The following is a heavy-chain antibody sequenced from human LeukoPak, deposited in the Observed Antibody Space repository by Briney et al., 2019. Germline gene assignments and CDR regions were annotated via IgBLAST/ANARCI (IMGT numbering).Heavy chain of an antibody. V-gene: IGHV1-18*01. CDR1: GYTFTSYG. J-gene: IGHJ4*02. Sequence: ASVKVSCKASGYTFTSYGISWVRQAPGQGLEWMGWISAYNGNTNYAQKLQGRVTMTTDTSTSTAYMELRSLRSDDTAVYYCARHSNIAAAVEFDYWGQVTLVTVSS. CDR3: ARHSNIAAAVEFDY. CDR2: ISAYNGNT. D-gene: IGHD6-13*01.